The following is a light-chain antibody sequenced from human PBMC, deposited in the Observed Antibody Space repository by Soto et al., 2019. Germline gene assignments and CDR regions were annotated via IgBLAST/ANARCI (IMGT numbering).Light chain of an antibody. CDR3: ATWDSSLTGEV. CDR1: SFNIGNNY. CDR2: DSN. J-gene: IGLJ2*01. V-gene: IGLV1-51*01. Sequence: QSVLTQPPSVSAAPGQTVTISCSGSSFNIGNNYVSWFQQLPGTAPKLLIYDSNKRPSGIPDRFSGSKSGTSATLDITGLQTGDEADYYCATWDSSLTGEVFGGGTKLTVL.